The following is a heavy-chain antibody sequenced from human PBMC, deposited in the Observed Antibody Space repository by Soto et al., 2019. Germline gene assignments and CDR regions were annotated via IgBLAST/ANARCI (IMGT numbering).Heavy chain of an antibody. J-gene: IGHJ4*02. CDR1: GFTFSSYA. CDR2: ISYDGSNK. CDR3: ARGYCSSISCYLTYFDY. V-gene: IGHV3-30-3*01. D-gene: IGHD2-2*03. Sequence: QVQLVESGGGVVQPGRSLRLSCAASGFTFSSYAMHWVRQAPGKGLEWVAVISYDGSNKYYADSVKGRFTISRDNSKNTLYLQMNSLRAEDTAVFYCARGYCSSISCYLTYFDYWGQGTLVTVSS.